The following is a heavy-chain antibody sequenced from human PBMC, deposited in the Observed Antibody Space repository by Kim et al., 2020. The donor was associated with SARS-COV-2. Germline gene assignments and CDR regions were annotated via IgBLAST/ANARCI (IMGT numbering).Heavy chain of an antibody. CDR1: GGTVGSSSYY. J-gene: IGHJ6*02. D-gene: IGHD1-1*01. CDR2: IYYSGRT. Sequence: SETLSLTCSVSGGTVGSSSYYWGWIRQPPGKGLEWIGTIYYSGRTYYNPSLKSRVTISIDMSKNQFSLNLSSVTAADTAVYYCARPDMERYQYGMDVWGQGTTVTVSS. CDR3: ARPDMERYQYGMDV. V-gene: IGHV4-39*01.